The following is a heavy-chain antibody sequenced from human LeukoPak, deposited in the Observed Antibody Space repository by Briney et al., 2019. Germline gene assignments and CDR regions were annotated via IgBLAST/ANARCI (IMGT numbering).Heavy chain of an antibody. Sequence: SETLSLTCTVSGDSINNYYWSWIRQPPGKGLEWIGYIDYSGNTKNNPSLMSRVTISEDTSKNQCSLRLVSVTAADTAVYYCARVIFDSSSWYRYYFDYWGQGTLVTVSS. CDR2: IDYSGNT. CDR1: GDSINNYY. D-gene: IGHD6-13*01. V-gene: IGHV4-59*01. J-gene: IGHJ4*02. CDR3: ARVIFDSSSWYRYYFDY.